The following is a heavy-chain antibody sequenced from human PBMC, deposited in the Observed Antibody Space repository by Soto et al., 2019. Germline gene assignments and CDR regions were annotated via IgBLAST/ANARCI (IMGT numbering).Heavy chain of an antibody. D-gene: IGHD3-10*01. CDR3: ARHVDDWFGELFPAFDY. V-gene: IGHV4-39*01. CDR1: GGSINSGSYF. CDR2: AHYSGST. J-gene: IGHJ4*02. Sequence: PSETLSLTCAVSGGSINSGSYFWAWIRQPPGKGLEWIGSAHYSGSTHYNPSLKSRVTISVDTSKNQFSLKLSSVTAADTAVYYCARHVDDWFGELFPAFDYWGQGTLVTVSS.